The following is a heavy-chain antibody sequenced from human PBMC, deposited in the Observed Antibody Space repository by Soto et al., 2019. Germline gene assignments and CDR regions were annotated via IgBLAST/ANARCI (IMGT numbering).Heavy chain of an antibody. CDR3: ARASTARQGGSRYEGTSYYYGMDY. J-gene: IGHJ6*02. D-gene: IGHD6-13*01. Sequence: GGSLRLSCAASGFTFSSYSMNWVRQAPGKGLEWVSSISSSSSYIYFADSVKGRFTISRDNAKNSLYLQMNSPRAEGTGVYYCARASTARQGGSRYEGTSYYYGMDYWGQGTTVTVSS. CDR1: GFTFSSYS. CDR2: ISSSSSYI. V-gene: IGHV3-21*01.